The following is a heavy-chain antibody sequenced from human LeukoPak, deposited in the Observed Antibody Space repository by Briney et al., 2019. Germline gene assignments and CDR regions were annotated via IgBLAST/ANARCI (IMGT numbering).Heavy chain of an antibody. J-gene: IGHJ4*02. V-gene: IGHV1-2*02. CDR2: INPNSGGT. Sequence: ASVKVSCKASGYTFTGYYMHWVRQAPGQGLEWMGSINPNSGGTNYAQKFQGRVTITRDTSISTAYMELSRLRSDDTGVYYYRTHRYGDYGDYIDCWGGGSLVAVCS. D-gene: IGHD4-17*01. CDR1: GYTFTGYY. CDR3: RTHRYGDYGDYIDC.